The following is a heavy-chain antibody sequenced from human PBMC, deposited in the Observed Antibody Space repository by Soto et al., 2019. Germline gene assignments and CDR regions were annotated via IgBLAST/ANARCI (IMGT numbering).Heavy chain of an antibody. V-gene: IGHV3-30-3*01. J-gene: IGHJ4*02. CDR2: ISYDGSNK. CDR1: GFTFSSYA. CDR3: ARGEGTIFGDIHVPPDY. Sequence: GGSLRLSCAASGFTFSSYAMHWVRQAPGKGLEWVAVISYDGSNKYYADSVKGRFTISRDNSKNTLYLQMNSLRAEDTAVYYCARGEGTIFGDIHVPPDYWGQGTLVTVSS. D-gene: IGHD3-3*01.